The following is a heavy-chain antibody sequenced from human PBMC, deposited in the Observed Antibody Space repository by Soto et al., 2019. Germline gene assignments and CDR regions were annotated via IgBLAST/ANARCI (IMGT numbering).Heavy chain of an antibody. CDR1: GGSNTRDYW. Sequence: PSETLSLTCAVSGGSNTRDYWWSWVRQPPGKGLEWIGEIHRSGSTNYNPSLKSRVTISVDRSKNQFSLTLSSVTAADTAVYYCATAPGPYWGQGTLVTVSS. J-gene: IGHJ4*02. CDR2: IHRSGST. V-gene: IGHV4-4*02. D-gene: IGHD2-21*02. CDR3: ATAPGPY.